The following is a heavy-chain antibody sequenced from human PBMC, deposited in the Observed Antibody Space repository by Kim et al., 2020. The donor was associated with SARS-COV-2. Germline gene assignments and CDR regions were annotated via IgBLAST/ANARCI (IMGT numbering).Heavy chain of an antibody. D-gene: IGHD6-13*01. CDR1: GFTFSNYA. V-gene: IGHV3-30*04. Sequence: GGSLRLSCAASGFTFSNYAMHWVRQAPGKGLEWVAVISYDGSNKYYADSVKGRFTISRDNSKNTLYLQMNSLRAEDTAVYYCASAPGWQQLTYYFDYWGQGTLVTVSS. CDR2: ISYDGSNK. J-gene: IGHJ4*02. CDR3: ASAPGWQQLTYYFDY.